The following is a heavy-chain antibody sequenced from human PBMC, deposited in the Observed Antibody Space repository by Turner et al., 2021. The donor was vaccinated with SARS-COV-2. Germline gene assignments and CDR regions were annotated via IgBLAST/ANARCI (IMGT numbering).Heavy chain of an antibody. D-gene: IGHD6-19*01. CDR1: GGSFSGYY. CDR2: INHSGST. V-gene: IGHV4-34*01. CDR3: AIKLWYISGWYAVDP. Sequence: QVQLQQWGAGLLKPSETLSLTCAVYGGSFSGYYRSWIRQPPGKGLEWIGEINHSGSTNYNPSLKSRVTISVDTSKNQFSLKLSSVTAADTAVYYCAIKLWYISGWYAVDPWGQGTLVTVS. J-gene: IGHJ5*02.